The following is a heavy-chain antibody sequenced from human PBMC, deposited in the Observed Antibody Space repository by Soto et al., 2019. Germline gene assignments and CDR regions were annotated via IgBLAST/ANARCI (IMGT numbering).Heavy chain of an antibody. D-gene: IGHD4-17*01. CDR3: AKDYGGKDGDY. Sequence: QVQLVQSGAEVKKPGSSVKVSCKASGGTFSSCTISWVRQAPGQGLEWMGRIIPILGIANYAQKFQGRVTITADKSTSTAYMELSSLRSEDTAVYYCAKDYGGKDGDYWGQGTLVTVSS. V-gene: IGHV1-69*08. J-gene: IGHJ4*02. CDR2: IIPILGIA. CDR1: GGTFSSCT.